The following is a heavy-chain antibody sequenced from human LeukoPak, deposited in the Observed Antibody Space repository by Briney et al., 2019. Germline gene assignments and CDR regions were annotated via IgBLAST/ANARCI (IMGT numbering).Heavy chain of an antibody. J-gene: IGHJ4*02. CDR1: GFTFSSYS. V-gene: IGHV3-21*01. CDR2: ISSSSSYI. D-gene: IGHD3-22*01. CDR3: ARVQGYYDSSGYYAY. Sequence: KPGGSLRLSCAASGFTFSSYSMNWVRQAPGKGLEWVSSISSSSSYIYYADSVKGRFTISRDNAKNSLYLQMNSLRAEDTAVYYCARVQGYYDSSGYYAYWGQGTLVTVSS.